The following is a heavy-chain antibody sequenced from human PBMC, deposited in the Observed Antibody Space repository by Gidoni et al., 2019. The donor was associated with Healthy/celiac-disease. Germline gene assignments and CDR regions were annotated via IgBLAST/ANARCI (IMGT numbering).Heavy chain of an antibody. J-gene: IGHJ4*02. CDR1: GFTFSSYA. CDR2: ISYDGSNK. CDR3: ARGGLLMTEVYFDY. D-gene: IGHD2-8*01. V-gene: IGHV3-30*04. Sequence: QVQLVESGGGVVQPGRALRLSFAASGFTFSSYAMHWVRQAPGKGLEWVAVISYDGSNKYYADSVKGRFTISRDNSKNTLYLQMNSLRAEDTAVYYCARGGLLMTEVYFDYWGQGTLVTVSS.